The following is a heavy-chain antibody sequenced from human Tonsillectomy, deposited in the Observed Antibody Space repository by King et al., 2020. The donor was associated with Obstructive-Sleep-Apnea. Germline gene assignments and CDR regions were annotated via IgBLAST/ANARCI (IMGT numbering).Heavy chain of an antibody. V-gene: IGHV3-23*04. CDR1: GFTFSSYA. CDR2: ISGSGPGT. Sequence: VQLVESGGGLVQPGGSLRLSCAASGFTFSSYAMNWVHQAPGKGREWVSAISGSGPGTYYADSVEGRFTISRDNSKKTLYLQMASLRAEDTALYYCAKVLWFGEGGAFDIWGQGTMVTVSS. J-gene: IGHJ3*02. D-gene: IGHD3-10*01. CDR3: AKVLWFGEGGAFDI.